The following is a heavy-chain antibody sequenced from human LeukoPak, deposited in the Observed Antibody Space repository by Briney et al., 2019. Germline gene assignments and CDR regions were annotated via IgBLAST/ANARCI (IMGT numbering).Heavy chain of an antibody. V-gene: IGHV3-48*01. J-gene: IGHJ6*03. D-gene: IGHD2-2*01. CDR2: ISSSSSTI. CDR1: GFTFSSYS. Sequence: RAGGSLRLSCAASGFTFSSYSMNWVRQAPGKGLEWVSYISSSSSTIYYADSVKGRFTISRDNAKNSLYLQMNSLRAEDTAVYYCARGVVVPAAMGYYMDVWGKGTTVTVSS. CDR3: ARGVVVPAAMGYYMDV.